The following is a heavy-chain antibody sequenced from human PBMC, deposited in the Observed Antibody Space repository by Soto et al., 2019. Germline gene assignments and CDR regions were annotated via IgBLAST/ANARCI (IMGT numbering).Heavy chain of an antibody. D-gene: IGHD3-16*01. J-gene: IGHJ5*02. V-gene: IGHV3-48*02. CDR1: GFTFSSYS. Sequence: EVQLVESGGGLVQPGVSLRLSCAASGFTFSSYSMNWVRQAPGKGLEWVSYISSSSTIYDADSVKGRFTISRDNAKSSLYLQMNSLRDEATAVYFCARGSTWGTAWFDPWGQGTLVTVSS. CDR2: ISSSSTI. CDR3: ARGSTWGTAWFDP.